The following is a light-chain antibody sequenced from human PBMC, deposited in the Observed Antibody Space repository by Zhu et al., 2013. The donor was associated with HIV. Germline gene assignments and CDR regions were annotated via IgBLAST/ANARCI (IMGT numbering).Light chain of an antibody. J-gene: IGKJ4*01. CDR3: QQYVKSVIT. CDR2: ATS. V-gene: IGKV3-20*01. Sequence: EIVLTQSPGTLSLSPGERATLSCRASQSVSSNYLAWYQHKPGQTPRLLIYATSSRATGIPDRFSGSGSGTDFTLTISRLEPEDFAVYYCQQYVKSVITFGGGTKVEIK. CDR1: QSVSSNY.